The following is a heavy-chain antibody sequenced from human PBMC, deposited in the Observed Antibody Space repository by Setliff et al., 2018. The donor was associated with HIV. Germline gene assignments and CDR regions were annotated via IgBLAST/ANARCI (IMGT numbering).Heavy chain of an antibody. Sequence: SETLSLTCTVSGGSISSHYWSWIRQPAGKGLEWIGRIYFSRSTNYNHSLRTRVIISVDTSNQFSLKLSSVTAADAAVYYCARSPSYRSSWEYYFDYWGQGILVTVSS. CDR1: GGSISSHY. D-gene: IGHD6-13*01. CDR2: IYFSRST. V-gene: IGHV4-4*07. CDR3: ARSPSYRSSWEYYFDY. J-gene: IGHJ4*02.